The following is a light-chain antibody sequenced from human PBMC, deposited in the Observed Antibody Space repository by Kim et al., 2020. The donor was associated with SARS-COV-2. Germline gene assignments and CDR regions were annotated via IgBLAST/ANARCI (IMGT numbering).Light chain of an antibody. V-gene: IGKV1-12*01. J-gene: IGKJ2*01. CDR3: QQANSFPHT. CDR1: QGISTW. Sequence: SASVGDRLTLTCRASQGISTWLAWYQQKPGKAPKLLIYGASNLRSGVPSSFSGSGSGTDFTLTINSLQLEDFATYYCQQANSFPHTFGQGTKLEI. CDR2: GAS.